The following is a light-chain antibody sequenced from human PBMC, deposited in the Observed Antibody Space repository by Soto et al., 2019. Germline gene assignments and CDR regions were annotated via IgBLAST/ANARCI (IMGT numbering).Light chain of an antibody. CDR1: SSNIGAGYD. CDR3: QSYDSSLSGYV. V-gene: IGLV1-40*01. CDR2: INS. Sequence: QYVQTHPPSVSGAPGQRVAIACTGSSSNIGAGYDVHWYQQLPGTAPKLLIYINSIRPSGVPGRFSGSKSGTSASLAITGLQAEDEADYFCQSYDSSLSGYVFGTGTKVTVL. J-gene: IGLJ1*01.